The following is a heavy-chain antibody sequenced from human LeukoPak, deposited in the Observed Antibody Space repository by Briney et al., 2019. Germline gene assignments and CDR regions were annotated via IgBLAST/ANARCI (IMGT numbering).Heavy chain of an antibody. D-gene: IGHD2-15*01. CDR2: INHSGST. J-gene: IGHJ4*02. Sequence: PSETLSLTCAVYGGSFSGYYWSWIRQPPGEGLEWIGEINHSGSTNYNPSLKSRVTISVDTSKNQFSLKLSSVTAADTAVYYCARLYCSGGSCYLDYWGQGTLVTVSS. CDR1: GGSFSGYY. V-gene: IGHV4-34*01. CDR3: ARLYCSGGSCYLDY.